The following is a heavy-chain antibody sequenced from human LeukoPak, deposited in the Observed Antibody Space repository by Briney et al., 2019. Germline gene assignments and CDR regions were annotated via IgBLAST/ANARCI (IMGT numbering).Heavy chain of an antibody. Sequence: SETLSLTCTVAGGSITGYHWNWIRQPPGKGLEWIAYISDSGSTKYSPSLRRRFPMTMDTSKTISSLMPTSVTTPDTAAFYCRTKRINWGGRGYWGQGALVTVSS. CDR1: GGSITGYH. D-gene: IGHD7-27*01. J-gene: IGHJ4*02. CDR3: RTKRINWGGRGY. V-gene: IGHV4-59*01. CDR2: ISDSGST.